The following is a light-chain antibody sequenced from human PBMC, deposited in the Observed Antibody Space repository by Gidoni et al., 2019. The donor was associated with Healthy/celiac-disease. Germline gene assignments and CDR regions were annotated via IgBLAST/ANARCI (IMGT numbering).Light chain of an antibody. V-gene: IGKV1-6*01. CDR2: AAS. J-gene: IGKJ4*01. CDR3: QQDYNYPPA. Sequence: AIQMTPSPSSLSASVGDRVTITCRASQGIRTDLGWYQQKPGKAPKLLIYAASSLQSGVPSRFRGSGSGTEFTLTISSLQPEDVATYYCQQDYNYPPAFGGGTKVDIK. CDR1: QGIRTD.